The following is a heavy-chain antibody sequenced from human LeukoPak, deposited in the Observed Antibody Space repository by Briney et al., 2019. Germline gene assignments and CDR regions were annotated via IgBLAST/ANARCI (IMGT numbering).Heavy chain of an antibody. J-gene: IGHJ4*02. Sequence: GGSLRLSCVGSGFTFRSHAMSWVRQAPEKGLEFVSGIYENGGTTYYADSVKGRFSISRDNSKNTLYLQMDSLRGEDTAVYYCAKDFRIGYSAHFDYWAREPWSPSPQ. CDR2: IYENGGTT. CDR1: GFTFRSHA. V-gene: IGHV3-23*01. D-gene: IGHD2-21*01. CDR3: AKDFRIGYSAHFDY.